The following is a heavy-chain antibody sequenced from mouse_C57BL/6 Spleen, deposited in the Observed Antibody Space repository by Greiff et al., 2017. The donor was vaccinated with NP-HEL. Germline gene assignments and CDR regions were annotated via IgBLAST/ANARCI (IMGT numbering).Heavy chain of an antibody. CDR3: AGGGVLQAWFAY. CDR1: GYAFSSYW. CDR2: IYPGDGDT. J-gene: IGHJ3*01. Sequence: QVQLQQSGAELVKPGASVKISCKASGYAFSSYWMNWVKQRPGKGLEWIGQIYPGDGDTNYNGKFKGKATLTADKSSSTAYMQLSSLTSEASAVYFCAGGGVLQAWFAYWGQGTLVTVSA. V-gene: IGHV1-80*01. D-gene: IGHD2-14*01.